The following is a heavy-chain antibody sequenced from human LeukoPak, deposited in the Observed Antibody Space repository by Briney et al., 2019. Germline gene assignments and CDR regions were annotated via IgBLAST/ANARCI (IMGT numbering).Heavy chain of an antibody. CDR1: GFTFSSYG. CDR3: ATANDFWSGYFPPGDV. J-gene: IGHJ6*04. V-gene: IGHV3-30*02. CDR2: IRYDGSNK. D-gene: IGHD3-3*01. Sequence: GGSLRLSCAASGFTFSSYGIHWVRQAPGKGLEWVAFIRYDGSNKYYADSVKGRFTISRDNSKNTPYLQMNSLRAGDTAVYYCATANDFWSGYFPPGDVWGKGTTVTVSS.